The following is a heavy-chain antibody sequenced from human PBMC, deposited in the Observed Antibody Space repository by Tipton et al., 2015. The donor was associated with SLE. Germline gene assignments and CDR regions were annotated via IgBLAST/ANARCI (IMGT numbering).Heavy chain of an antibody. CDR2: INPSGGST. CDR3: ARDPLYSGTYLGYFDY. CDR1: GYTFTSYY. D-gene: IGHD1-26*01. J-gene: IGHJ4*02. V-gene: IGHV1-46*01. Sequence: QSGAEVKKPGASVKVSCKASGYTFTSYYMHWVRQAPGQGLEWMGIINPSGGSTRYAQKFQGRVTMTRDTSTSTVYMELSSLRSEDTAVYYCARDPLYSGTYLGYFDYWGQGTLVTVSS.